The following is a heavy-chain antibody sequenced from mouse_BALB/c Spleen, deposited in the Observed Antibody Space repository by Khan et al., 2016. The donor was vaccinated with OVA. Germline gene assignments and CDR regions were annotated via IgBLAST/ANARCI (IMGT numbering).Heavy chain of an antibody. CDR1: GYIFSDYT. CDR2: INPNNGDT. CDR3: ARTGYGSLGY. D-gene: IGHD1-1*01. Sequence: VQLQQSGPELVKPGASVKISCKASGYIFSDYTIDWVKQSHGKSLEWIGDINPNNGDTFYNQKFKGKATLTVDKSSSTAFMELRSLTSEDTAVYYCARTGYGSLGYWGQGTTLTVSS. J-gene: IGHJ2*01. V-gene: IGHV1-18*01.